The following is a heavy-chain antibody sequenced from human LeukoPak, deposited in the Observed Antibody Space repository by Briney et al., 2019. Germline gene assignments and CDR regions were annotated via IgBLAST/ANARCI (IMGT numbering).Heavy chain of an antibody. CDR3: ATSTTVTTDFDY. CDR2: IYYSGST. V-gene: IGHV4-59*01. J-gene: IGHJ4*02. CDR1: GGSISSYY. Sequence: SETLSLTSTVSGGSISSYYWSWIRQPPGKGLEWIGYIYYSGSTNYNPSLKSRVTISVDTSKNQFSLKLSSVTAADTAVYYCATSTTVTTDFDYWGQGILVTVSS. D-gene: IGHD4-17*01.